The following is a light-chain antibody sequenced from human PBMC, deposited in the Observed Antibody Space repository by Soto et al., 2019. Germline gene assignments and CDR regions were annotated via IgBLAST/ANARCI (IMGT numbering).Light chain of an antibody. Sequence: EIVLTQSPGTLSLSPGERTTLSCRASQSISRYLAWYQQKPGQGPRLLIYGASSRATGTPDRFSGSGSGTDFTLTISRLEPEDFAVYYCQQYGSAITFGQGTRLEIK. CDR1: QSISRY. CDR3: QQYGSAIT. CDR2: GAS. V-gene: IGKV3-20*01. J-gene: IGKJ5*01.